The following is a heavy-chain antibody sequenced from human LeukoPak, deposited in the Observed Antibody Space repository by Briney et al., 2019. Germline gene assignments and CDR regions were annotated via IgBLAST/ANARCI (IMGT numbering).Heavy chain of an antibody. CDR3: ARAAGWGDYFDY. CDR1: GFTFSSNY. CDR2: IYSGGST. D-gene: IGHD3-16*01. Sequence: GGSLRLSCAASGFTFSSNYMSWVRQAPGKGLEWVSVIYSGGSTYYADSVKGRFTISRDNSKNTLYLQMNSLRAEDTAVYYCARAAGWGDYFDYWGQGTLVTVSS. V-gene: IGHV3-53*01. J-gene: IGHJ4*02.